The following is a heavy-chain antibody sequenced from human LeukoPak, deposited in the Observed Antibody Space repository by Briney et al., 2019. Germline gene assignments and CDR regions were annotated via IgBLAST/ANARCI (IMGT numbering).Heavy chain of an antibody. D-gene: IGHD1-14*01. Sequence: SSETLSLTCTVSGASISGHYLTWLRQPPGKGLEWIGYISHIGSTNYNPSLKSRVTISVDTSKNQFSLKPTSVTAADTAVYYCARDRISINALDMWGQGTMVTVSS. V-gene: IGHV4-59*11. CDR2: ISHIGST. CDR1: GASISGHY. CDR3: ARDRISINALDM. J-gene: IGHJ3*02.